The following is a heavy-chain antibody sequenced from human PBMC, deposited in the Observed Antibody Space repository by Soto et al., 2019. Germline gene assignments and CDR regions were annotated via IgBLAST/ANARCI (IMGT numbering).Heavy chain of an antibody. D-gene: IGHD3-10*01. V-gene: IGHV5-51*01. Sequence: PGESLKISCKGSGYSFTSYWIGWVRQMPGKGLEWMGIIYPGDSDTRYSPSFQGQVTISADKSISTAYLQWISLKASDTAMYYCARHSSFRSVWFGELSSPDWFDPWGQGTLVTVSS. CDR1: GYSFTSYW. J-gene: IGHJ5*02. CDR3: ARHSSFRSVWFGELSSPDWFDP. CDR2: IYPGDSDT.